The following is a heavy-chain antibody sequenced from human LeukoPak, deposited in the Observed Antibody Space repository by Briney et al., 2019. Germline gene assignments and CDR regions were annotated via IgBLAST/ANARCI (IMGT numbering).Heavy chain of an antibody. CDR3: ARGSYYSDSSGYSTYHYYYMDV. CDR1: GGSISSSPYY. V-gene: IGHV4-39*07. Sequence: KSSETLSLTCTVSGGSISSSPYYWRWIRRPPGKGLEWIGSISNSGSTSYNPSLNSRVTISVDTTKNQFSLKLSSVTAADTAVYFCARGSYYSDSSGYSTYHYYYMDVWGKGTTVTVSS. D-gene: IGHD3-22*01. CDR2: ISNSGST. J-gene: IGHJ6*03.